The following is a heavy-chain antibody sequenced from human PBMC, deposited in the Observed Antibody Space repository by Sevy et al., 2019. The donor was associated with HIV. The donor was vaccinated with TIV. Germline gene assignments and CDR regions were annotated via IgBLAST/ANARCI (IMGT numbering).Heavy chain of an antibody. CDR2: MYYSRST. D-gene: IGHD6-19*01. Sequence: SETLSLTCAVSGGSICSSSYYWGWIRQPPGKGLEWIGSMYYSRSTFYNPSLKSRGTISVDTSKNQFSLKLSSVTAADTAVYYCARPPSDTSSDWYYSDLWGQGMLVTVSS. CDR1: GGSICSSSYY. CDR3: ARPPSDTSSDWYYSDL. J-gene: IGHJ4*02. V-gene: IGHV4-39*01.